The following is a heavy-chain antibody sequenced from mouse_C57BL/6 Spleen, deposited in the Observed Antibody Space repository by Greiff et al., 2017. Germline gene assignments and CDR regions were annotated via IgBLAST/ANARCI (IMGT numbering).Heavy chain of an antibody. CDR1: GYTFTSYW. D-gene: IGHD3-2*02. CDR2: IHPNSGST. CDR3: AREGQLRLPYAMDY. J-gene: IGHJ4*01. V-gene: IGHV1-64*01. Sequence: VKLQQPGAELVKPGASVKLSCKASGYTFTSYWMHWVKQRPGQGLEWIGMIHPNSGSTNYNEKFKSKATLTVDKSSSTAYMQLSSLTSEDSAVYYCAREGQLRLPYAMDYWGQGTSVTVSS.